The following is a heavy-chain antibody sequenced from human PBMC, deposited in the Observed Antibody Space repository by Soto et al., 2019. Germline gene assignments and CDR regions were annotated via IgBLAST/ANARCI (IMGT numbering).Heavy chain of an antibody. J-gene: IGHJ3*02. V-gene: IGHV3-33*06. CDR1: GFTFRTYG. CDR3: AKEADSDAFDI. Sequence: QVQLVESGGGVVQPGRSLRLSCAASGFTFRTYGIHWVRQAPGKGLEWVAVIWYDGNNKYYADSVKGRFTLSRDNSKNTMYRHMSSLRAEDTAVYYCAKEADSDAFDIWGQGTMVTVSS. D-gene: IGHD6-25*01. CDR2: IWYDGNNK.